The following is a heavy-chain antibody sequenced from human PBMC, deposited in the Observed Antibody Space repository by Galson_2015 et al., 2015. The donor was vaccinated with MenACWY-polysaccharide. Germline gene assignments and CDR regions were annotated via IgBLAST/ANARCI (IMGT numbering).Heavy chain of an antibody. D-gene: IGHD6-25*01. CDR2: ISSSSGII. CDR3: ARSAWLDI. J-gene: IGHJ3*02. Sequence: SLRLSCAASGFTFSDYYMSWIRQAPGKGLECTSHISSSSGIIYYADSVKGRFTISRDNAKNSLYLQMNSLRAEDTAMYYCARSAWLDIWGQGTMVTVSS. CDR1: GFTFSDYY. V-gene: IGHV3-11*01.